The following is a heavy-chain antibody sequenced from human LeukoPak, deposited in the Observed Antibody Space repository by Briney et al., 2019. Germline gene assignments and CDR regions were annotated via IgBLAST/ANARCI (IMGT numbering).Heavy chain of an antibody. V-gene: IGHV3-48*03. CDR1: GFTFSIYE. J-gene: IGHJ4*02. CDR2: ISSRGNTI. CDR3: AADKWSGSYNYFDY. D-gene: IGHD1-26*01. Sequence: GGSLRLSCAASGFTFSIYEMNWVRQAPGKGLEWVSYISSRGNTIYYADSVKGRFTISRDNAKNSLYLQMNSLRAEDTAVYYCAADKWSGSYNYFDYWGQGTLVTVSS.